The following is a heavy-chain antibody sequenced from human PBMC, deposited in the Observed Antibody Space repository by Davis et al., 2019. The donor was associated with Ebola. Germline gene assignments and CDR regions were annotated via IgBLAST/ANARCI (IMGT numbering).Heavy chain of an antibody. CDR1: GGSVSGYY. CDR2: IYHAGST. Sequence: GSLRLSCTVSGGSVSGYYWSWIRQPPGKGLEWIGYIYHAGSTNSNPSLKTGVTISVDTSKNQFSLKLSSVTAADTAVYYCARGPTAGRYWGQGTLVTVSS. V-gene: IGHV4-59*02. J-gene: IGHJ4*02. D-gene: IGHD1-26*01. CDR3: ARGPTAGRY.